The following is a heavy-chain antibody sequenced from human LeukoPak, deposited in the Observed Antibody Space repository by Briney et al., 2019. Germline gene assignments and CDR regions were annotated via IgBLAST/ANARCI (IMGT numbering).Heavy chain of an antibody. CDR2: ICGSRANT. Sequence: GGSLRLTCAASGFTFSNFAMNWVRQAPGKGLEWVSGICGSRANTYYADSVRGRFTISRDNSKNTLYLQMNSLGPEDTAVYYCTKDRDDYGDPESSDFWGQGTMVTVSS. V-gene: IGHV3-23*01. J-gene: IGHJ3*01. D-gene: IGHD4/OR15-4a*01. CDR3: TKDRDDYGDPESSDF. CDR1: GFTFSNFA.